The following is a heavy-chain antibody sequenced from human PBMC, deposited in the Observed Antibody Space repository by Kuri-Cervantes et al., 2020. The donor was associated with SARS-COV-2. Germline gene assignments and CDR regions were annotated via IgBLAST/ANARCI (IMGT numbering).Heavy chain of an antibody. CDR1: GFTFSSYG. D-gene: IGHD3-3*01. V-gene: IGHV3-64D*08. J-gene: IGHJ4*02. CDR2: ISSNGGST. CDR3: EKTPNYDFWSGYYYFDY. Sequence: GGSLRLSCAASGFTFSSYGMHWVRQAPGKGLEYVSAISSNGGSTYYADSVKGRFTISRDNYKNTLYLQMSSLRAEDTAVYYCEKTPNYDFWSGYYYFDYWGQGNLVNVSS.